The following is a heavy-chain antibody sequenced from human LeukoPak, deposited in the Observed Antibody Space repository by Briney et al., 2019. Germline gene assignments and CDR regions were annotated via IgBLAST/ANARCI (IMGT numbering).Heavy chain of an antibody. D-gene: IGHD3-3*01. Sequence: PSETLSLTCTVSGGSISSSNYFWGWIRQPPGKGLEWIGSIYYSGSTYYNPSLESRVTISVDTSKNQFSLKLRSVTAADTAVYYCAREEYYDFWSGYYYWGQGTLVTVSS. CDR2: IYYSGST. CDR3: AREEYYDFWSGYYY. CDR1: GGSISSSNYF. V-gene: IGHV4-39*02. J-gene: IGHJ4*02.